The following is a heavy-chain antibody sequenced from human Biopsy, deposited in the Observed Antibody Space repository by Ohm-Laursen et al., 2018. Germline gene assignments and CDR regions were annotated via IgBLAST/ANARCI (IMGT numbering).Heavy chain of an antibody. CDR1: GGSISSDY. CDR3: ARATNSTGWPYYYFYGMDV. Sequence: TLSLTCSVSGGSISSDYWSWIRQTPGKGLEWIRYIYYSGSINYNPSLKSRVTISVDTSKNQFSPRLNSVTAADTAVYYCARATNSTGWPYYYFYGMDVWGQGTTVTVSS. D-gene: IGHD2/OR15-2a*01. J-gene: IGHJ6*02. V-gene: IGHV4-59*01. CDR2: IYYSGSI.